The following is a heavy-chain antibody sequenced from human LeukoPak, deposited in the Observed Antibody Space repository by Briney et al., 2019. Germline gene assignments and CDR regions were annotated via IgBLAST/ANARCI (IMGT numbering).Heavy chain of an antibody. J-gene: IGHJ4*02. CDR2: IYYSGST. CDR1: GGSISSSSYY. CDR3: ADYGSGSYYKNY. V-gene: IGHV4-39*01. Sequence: PSETLSLTCTVSGGSISSSSYYWGWIRQPPGKGLGWIGSIYYSGSTYYNTSLKSRVTISVDTSKNQFSLKLSSVTAADPAVYYCADYGSGSYYKNYWGQGTLVTVSS. D-gene: IGHD3-10*01.